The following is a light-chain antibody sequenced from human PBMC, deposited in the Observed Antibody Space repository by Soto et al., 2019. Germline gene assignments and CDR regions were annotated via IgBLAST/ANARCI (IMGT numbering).Light chain of an antibody. V-gene: IGLV2-14*03. CDR2: DVS. Sequence: QSVLTQPASVSGSPGQSITISCIGTSSDIGGYNYVSWYQQHPGNAPKLMVFDVSDRPSGVSNRFSGSKSGNTASLTISGLQAEDEADYYCSSYTTSSFYVFGTGTKVTVL. CDR1: SSDIGGYNY. CDR3: SSYTTSSFYV. J-gene: IGLJ1*01.